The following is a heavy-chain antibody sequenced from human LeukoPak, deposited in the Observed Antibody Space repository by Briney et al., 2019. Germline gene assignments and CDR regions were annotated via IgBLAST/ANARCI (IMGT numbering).Heavy chain of an antibody. CDR3: ARGQEDIVVVPAAIGFDP. Sequence: SETLSLTCTVSGGSISSYYWRWIRQPPGKGLEWIGEINHSGSTNYNPSLKSRVTISVDTSKNQFSLKLSSVTAADTAVYYCARGQEDIVVVPAAIGFDPWGQGTLVTVSS. D-gene: IGHD2-2*01. CDR1: GGSISSYY. V-gene: IGHV4-34*01. CDR2: INHSGST. J-gene: IGHJ5*02.